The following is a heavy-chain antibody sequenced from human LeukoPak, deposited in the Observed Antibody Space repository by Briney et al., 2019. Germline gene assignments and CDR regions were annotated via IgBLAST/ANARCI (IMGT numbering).Heavy chain of an antibody. D-gene: IGHD3-10*01. CDR2: IYTSGST. CDR3: ARGLWFGEFLEDP. Sequence: SETLSLTRTVSGGSISSGSYYWSWIRQPAGKGLEWIGRIYTSGSTNYNPSLKSRVTISVDTSKNQFSLKLSSVTAADTAVYYCARGLWFGEFLEDPWGQGTLVTVSS. J-gene: IGHJ5*02. V-gene: IGHV4-61*02. CDR1: GGSISSGSYY.